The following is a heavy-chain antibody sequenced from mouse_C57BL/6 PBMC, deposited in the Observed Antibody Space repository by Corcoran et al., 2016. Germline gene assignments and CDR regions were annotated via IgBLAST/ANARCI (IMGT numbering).Heavy chain of an antibody. D-gene: IGHD2-1*01. CDR2: INPNNGGT. CDR3: ARVYYGNYEAY. J-gene: IGHJ2*01. Sequence: EVQLQQSGPELVKPGASVKISCKASGYTFTDYYMNWVKQSHGKSLEWIGDINPNNGGTSYNQKFKGKATLTVDKSSSTAYMELRSLTSEDSAVYYCARVYYGNYEAYWGQGTTLTVSS. CDR1: GYTFTDYY. V-gene: IGHV1-26*01.